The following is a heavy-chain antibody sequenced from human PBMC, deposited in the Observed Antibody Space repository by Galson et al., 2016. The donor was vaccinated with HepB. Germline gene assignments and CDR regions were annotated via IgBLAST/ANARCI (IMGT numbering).Heavy chain of an antibody. D-gene: IGHD7-27*01. CDR3: ARSPVSQNWGRDDY. Sequence: SLRLSCAASGFTFSSYTMNWVRQAPGKGLEWVTAISRGGETTYYADSVKGRFTISRDNAKNSLYLQMNSLRAEDTAVYYCARSPVSQNWGRDDYWGQGTLVTVSS. CDR1: GFTFSSYT. V-gene: IGHV3-23*01. J-gene: IGHJ4*02. CDR2: ISRGGETT.